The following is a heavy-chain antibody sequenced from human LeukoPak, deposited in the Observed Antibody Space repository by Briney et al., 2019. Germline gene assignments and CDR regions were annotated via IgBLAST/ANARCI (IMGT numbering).Heavy chain of an antibody. V-gene: IGHV3-7*03. CDR1: GITVSRYW. Sequence: GGSLRLSCAASGITVSRYWMSWVRQAPGGGLEWVANIKQDENEQDYVDSVRGRFTISRDNAKNSLYLQMNSLRVEDTALYFCATYSGVHHKTFDDWGQGTLVTVSS. J-gene: IGHJ4*02. CDR2: IKQDENEQ. D-gene: IGHD1-26*01. CDR3: ATYSGVHHKTFDD.